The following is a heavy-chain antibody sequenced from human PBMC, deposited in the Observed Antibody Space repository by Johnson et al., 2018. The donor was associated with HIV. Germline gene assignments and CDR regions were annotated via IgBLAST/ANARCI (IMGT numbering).Heavy chain of an antibody. CDR1: GFTFSSYD. CDR3: AKGSTSCYNAFDI. V-gene: IGHV3-23*04. D-gene: IGHD2-2*02. CDR2: ISGSGGST. Sequence: VQLVESGGGLVQPGGSLRLSCAASGFTFSSYDMHWVRQAPGKGLEWVSAISGSGGSTYYADSVKGRFTISRDNSKNTLYLQMNSLRAEDTAVYYCAKGSTSCYNAFDIWGQGTMVTVSS. J-gene: IGHJ3*02.